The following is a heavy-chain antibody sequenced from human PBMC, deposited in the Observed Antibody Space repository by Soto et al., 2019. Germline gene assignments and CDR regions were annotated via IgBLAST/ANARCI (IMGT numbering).Heavy chain of an antibody. Sequence: ASVKVSCKASGGTFSSYTISWVRQAPGQGLEWMGRIIPINGITNYAQKFQGRVTMTTDTSTSTAYMELRSLRSDDTAVYYCASGIFKTYYYGSGSYSYYYYYGMDVWGQGTTVTVSS. CDR1: GGTFSSYT. CDR2: IIPINGIT. V-gene: IGHV1-69*02. J-gene: IGHJ6*02. D-gene: IGHD3-10*01. CDR3: ASGIFKTYYYGSGSYSYYYYYGMDV.